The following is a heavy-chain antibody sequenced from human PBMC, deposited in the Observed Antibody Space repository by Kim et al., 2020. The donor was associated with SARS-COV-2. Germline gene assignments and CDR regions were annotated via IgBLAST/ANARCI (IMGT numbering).Heavy chain of an antibody. CDR1: GFTFRKHN. V-gene: IGHV3-48*02. CDR3: ARDNCVGDC. CDR2: INTISSV. J-gene: IGHJ4*02. Sequence: GGSLRLSCTGSGFTFRKHNMMWVRQAPGKGLEWISFINTISSVYHADSVRGRFTTSRDDAKNSLYLQMNSLRDEDTAVYYCARDNCVGDCWGQGTLVTVSS. D-gene: IGHD2-8*01.